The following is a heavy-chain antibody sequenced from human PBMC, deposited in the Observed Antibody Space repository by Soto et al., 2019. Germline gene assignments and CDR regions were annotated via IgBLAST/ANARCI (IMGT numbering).Heavy chain of an antibody. CDR1: GGSISSSNW. V-gene: IGHV4-4*02. CDR2: IYHSGST. Sequence: PSETLSLTCAVSGGSISSSNWWSGVRQPPGKGLEWIGEIYHSGSTNYNPSLKSRVTISVDKSKNQFSLKLSSVTAADTAVYYCARNYDSSGYYRYYFDYWGQGTLVTVS. D-gene: IGHD3-22*01. J-gene: IGHJ4*02. CDR3: ARNYDSSGYYRYYFDY.